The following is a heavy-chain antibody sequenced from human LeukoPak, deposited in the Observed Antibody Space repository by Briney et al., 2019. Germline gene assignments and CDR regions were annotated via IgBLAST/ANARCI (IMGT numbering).Heavy chain of an antibody. CDR1: GFTFSSYA. CDR2: SNSDGSST. V-gene: IGHV3-74*01. J-gene: IGHJ4*02. Sequence: GGSLRLSCAASGFTFSSYAMSWVRQAPGKGLVWVSRSNSDGSSTSYADSVKGRFTVSRDNAKNTLYLQMNSLRAEDTAVFYCARGRGYTGSPVDYWGQGTLVTVSS. CDR3: ARGRGYTGSPVDY. D-gene: IGHD1-26*01.